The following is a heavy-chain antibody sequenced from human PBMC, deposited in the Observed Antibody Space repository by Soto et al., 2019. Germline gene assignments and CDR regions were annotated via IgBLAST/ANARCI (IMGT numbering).Heavy chain of an antibody. CDR1: GGSISSGDYY. V-gene: IGHV4-30-4*01. D-gene: IGHD3-22*01. CDR2: ISYSGST. CDR3: ARERYYDSSCFAP. Sequence: SETLSLTCTVSGGSISSGDYYWSWIRQPPGKGLEWIGHISYSGSTYHNPSLKSRVTISVDTSKNQFSLKLSSVTAADTAVYYCARERYYDSSCFAPGGQGTRVTVSS. J-gene: IGHJ5*02.